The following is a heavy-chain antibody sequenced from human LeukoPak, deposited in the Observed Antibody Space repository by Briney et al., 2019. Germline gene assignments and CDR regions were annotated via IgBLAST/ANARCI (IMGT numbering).Heavy chain of an antibody. Sequence: ETLSLTCAVYGGSFSGYYWSWIRQPPGKGLEWIGEINHSGSTNYNPSLKSRVTISVDTSKNQFSLKLSSVTAADTAVYYCAVTFIAAAGDDAFDIWGQDPMDPVSS. CDR3: AVTFIAAAGDDAFDI. J-gene: IGHJ3*02. CDR1: GGSFSGYY. D-gene: IGHD6-13*01. V-gene: IGHV4-34*01. CDR2: INHSGST.